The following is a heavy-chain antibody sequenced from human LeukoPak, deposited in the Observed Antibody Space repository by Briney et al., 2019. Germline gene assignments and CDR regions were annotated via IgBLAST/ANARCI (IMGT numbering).Heavy chain of an antibody. D-gene: IGHD2-15*01. CDR3: ARATYCSGDSCYSGIFDY. CDR2: IYYSGST. V-gene: IGHV4-39*01. Sequence: SETLSLTCTVSGGSISSSSYYWGWIRQPPGKGLEWIGSIYYSGSTYYNPSLKSRVTISVDTSKNQFSLKLSSVTAADTAVYYCARATYCSGDSCYSGIFDYWGQGTLVTVSS. J-gene: IGHJ4*02. CDR1: GGSISSSSYY.